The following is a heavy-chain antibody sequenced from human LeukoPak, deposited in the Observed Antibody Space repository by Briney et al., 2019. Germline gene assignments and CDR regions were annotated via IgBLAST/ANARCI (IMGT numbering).Heavy chain of an antibody. V-gene: IGHV3-23*01. CDR1: GFTFSSHA. D-gene: IGHD6-19*01. CDR3: ARDSSGAY. CDR2: ISASGTSP. Sequence: AGGSLRLSCAASGFTFSSHAMSWVRQAPGKGLEWVSTISASGTSPYYADSVKGRFTISRDNSKNTVYLRVNSLRAEDTALYYCARDSSGAYWGQGTLVTVSS. J-gene: IGHJ4*02.